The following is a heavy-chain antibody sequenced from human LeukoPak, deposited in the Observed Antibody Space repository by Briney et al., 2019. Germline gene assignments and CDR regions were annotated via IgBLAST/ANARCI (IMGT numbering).Heavy chain of an antibody. Sequence: ASVKVSCKASGGTFSSYAISWVRQAPGQGLEWMGRIIPILGIANYAQKFQGRVTITADKSTSTAYMELSSLRSEDTAVYYCARDPLGFSGWYRDNNWFDPWGQGTLVTVSS. V-gene: IGHV1-69*04. D-gene: IGHD6-19*01. J-gene: IGHJ5*02. CDR3: ARDPLGFSGWYRDNNWFDP. CDR1: GGTFSSYA. CDR2: IIPILGIA.